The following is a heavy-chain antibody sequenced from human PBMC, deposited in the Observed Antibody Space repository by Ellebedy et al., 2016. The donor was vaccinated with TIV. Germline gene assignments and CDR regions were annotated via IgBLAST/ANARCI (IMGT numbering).Heavy chain of an antibody. CDR3: AKDSPRLHYFEY. D-gene: IGHD2-21*02. V-gene: IGHV3-23*01. Sequence: GESLKISCAASGFTFNNFDMTWVRQAPGKGLEWVATVNRAGSATFYADSVKGRFTISRDNSKNTLYLLLNSLRAEDTAVYYGAKDSPRLHYFEYWGQGTLVTVSS. CDR2: VNRAGSAT. J-gene: IGHJ4*02. CDR1: GFTFNNFD.